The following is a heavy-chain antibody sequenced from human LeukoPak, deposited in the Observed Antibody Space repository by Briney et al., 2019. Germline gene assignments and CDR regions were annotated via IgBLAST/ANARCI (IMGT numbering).Heavy chain of an antibody. CDR3: ARDGYDFWSGYYYNYFDY. CDR2: ISSSSSYI. V-gene: IGHV3-21*01. J-gene: IGHJ4*02. D-gene: IGHD3-3*01. Sequence: PGGSLRLSCAASGFTVSSNYMSWVRQAPGKGLEWVSSISSSSSYIYYADSVKGRFTISRDNAKNSLYLQMNSLRAEDTAVYYCARDGYDFWSGYYYNYFDYWGQGTLVTVSS. CDR1: GFTVSSNY.